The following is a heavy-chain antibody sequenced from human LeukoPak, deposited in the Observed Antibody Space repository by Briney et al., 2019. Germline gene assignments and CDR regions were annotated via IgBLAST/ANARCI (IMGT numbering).Heavy chain of an antibody. Sequence: PSATLSLTCTVSGGSISSYYWTWIRQPSGKGLEWIGYVSYSGTTKYNPSLKSRVTMSVDMSKNRLSLRLTSVTAADAAVYYCARSGYSYDSAVYWNFDLWGRGTLVTVSS. CDR1: GGSISSYY. D-gene: IGHD5-18*01. V-gene: IGHV4-59*01. CDR2: VSYSGTT. J-gene: IGHJ2*01. CDR3: ARSGYSYDSAVYWNFDL.